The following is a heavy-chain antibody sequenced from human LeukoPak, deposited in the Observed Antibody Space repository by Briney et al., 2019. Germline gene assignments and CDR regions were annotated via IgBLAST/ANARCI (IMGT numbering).Heavy chain of an antibody. D-gene: IGHD2-2*01. Sequence: SETLSLTCAVYGGSFSGYYWSWIRQPPGRGLEWIGEINHSGSTNYNPSLKSRVTISVDTSKNQFSLKLSSVTAADTAGYYCGGVVMGNIVEVPAPRYGTFDYWAQEPLSTVSS. J-gene: IGHJ4*02. CDR1: GGSFSGYY. CDR2: INHSGST. CDR3: GGVVMGNIVEVPAPRYGTFDY. V-gene: IGHV4-34*01.